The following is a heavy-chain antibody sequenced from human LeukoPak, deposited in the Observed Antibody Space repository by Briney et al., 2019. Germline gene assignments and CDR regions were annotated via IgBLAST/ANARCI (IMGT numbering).Heavy chain of an antibody. CDR3: AREGGSYSVNWFDP. Sequence: GGSLRLSCAASGFTFSSYAMHWVRQAPGKGLEWVAVISYDGSNKYYADSVKGRFTISRDNSKNTLYLQMNSLRAEDTAVYYCAREGGSYSVNWFDPWGQGTLVTVSS. CDR2: ISYDGSNK. CDR1: GFTFSSYA. J-gene: IGHJ5*02. D-gene: IGHD1-26*01. V-gene: IGHV3-30*04.